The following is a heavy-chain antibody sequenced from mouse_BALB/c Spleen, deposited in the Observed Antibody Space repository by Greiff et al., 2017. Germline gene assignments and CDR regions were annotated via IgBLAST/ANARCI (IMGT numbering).Heavy chain of an antibody. V-gene: IGHV2-9*02. Sequence: QVQLKESGPGLVAPSQSLSITCTVSGFSLTSYGVHWVRQPPGKGLEWLGVIWAGGSTNYNSALMSRLSISKDNSKSQVFLKMNSLQTDDTAMYYCARVGITTRGDYAMDYWGQGTSVTVSS. CDR3: ARVGITTRGDYAMDY. J-gene: IGHJ4*01. D-gene: IGHD2-4*01. CDR1: GFSLTSYG. CDR2: IWAGGST.